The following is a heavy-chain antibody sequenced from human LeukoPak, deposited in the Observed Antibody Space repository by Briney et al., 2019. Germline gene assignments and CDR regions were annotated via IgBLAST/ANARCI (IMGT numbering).Heavy chain of an antibody. CDR3: ARVKRYITMIVVAPDAFDI. CDR2: ISAYNGNT. J-gene: IGHJ3*02. D-gene: IGHD3-22*01. Sequence: ASVKVSCKAFGYTFTSYGISWVRQAPGQGLEWMGWISAYNGNTNYAQKLQGRVTMTTDTSTSTAYMELRSLRSDDTAVYYCARVKRYITMIVVAPDAFDIWGQGTMVTVSS. V-gene: IGHV1-18*01. CDR1: GYTFTSYG.